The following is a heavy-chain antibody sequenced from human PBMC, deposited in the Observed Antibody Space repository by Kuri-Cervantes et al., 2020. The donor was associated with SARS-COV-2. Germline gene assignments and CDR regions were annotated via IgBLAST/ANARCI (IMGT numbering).Heavy chain of an antibody. J-gene: IGHJ1*01. Sequence: SVKVSCKASGGTFSSYAISWVRQAPGQGLEWMGGIIPIFGTANYAQKFQGRVTITTDESTSTAYMELSSLRSEDTAVYYCATDYAYQLLYSVYFQHWGQGTLVTVSS. CDR1: GGTFSSYA. CDR3: ATDYAYQLLYSVYFQH. V-gene: IGHV1-69*05. CDR2: IIPIFGTA. D-gene: IGHD2-2*02.